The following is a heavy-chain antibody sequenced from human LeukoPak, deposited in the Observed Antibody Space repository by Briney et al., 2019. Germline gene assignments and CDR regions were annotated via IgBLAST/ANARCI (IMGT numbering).Heavy chain of an antibody. CDR1: GYSISSGYY. D-gene: IGHD5-18*01. CDR2: IYHSGST. J-gene: IGHJ4*02. Sequence: SETLSLTCTVSGYSISSGYYWGWIRQPPGKGLEWIGSIYHSGSTYYNPSLKGRVTISVDTSKNQFSLKLSSVTAADTAVYYCAREIDSYGLGYWGQGTLVTVSS. CDR3: AREIDSYGLGY. V-gene: IGHV4-38-2*02.